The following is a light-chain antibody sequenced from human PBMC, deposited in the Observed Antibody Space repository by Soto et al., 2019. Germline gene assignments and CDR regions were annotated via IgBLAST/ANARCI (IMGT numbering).Light chain of an antibody. V-gene: IGKV1D-12*01. J-gene: IGKJ3*01. Sequence: DLQLTQSPSSASASIGDRVTITCRASHDISSFLAWYQQKPGKAPKLLIYAASRLESGVPSRFSGGVSGAAFTLTITSLQPDDFATYYCQHANSLPFLTFGPGTKVEI. CDR1: HDISSF. CDR3: QHANSLPFLT. CDR2: AAS.